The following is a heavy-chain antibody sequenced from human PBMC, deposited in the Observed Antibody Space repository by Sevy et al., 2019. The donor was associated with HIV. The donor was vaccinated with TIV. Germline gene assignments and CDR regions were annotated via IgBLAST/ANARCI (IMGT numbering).Heavy chain of an antibody. Sequence: GGSLRLSCAASGFTFDDYGMSWVRQAPGKGLEWVSGINWNGGSTGYADSVKGRFTISRDNAKNSLFLQMNSLRAEDTALYNCAGSRIAALAAFDIWGQGTMVTVSS. J-gene: IGHJ3*02. CDR3: AGSRIAALAAFDI. V-gene: IGHV3-20*01. CDR1: GFTFDDYG. CDR2: INWNGGST. D-gene: IGHD6-6*01.